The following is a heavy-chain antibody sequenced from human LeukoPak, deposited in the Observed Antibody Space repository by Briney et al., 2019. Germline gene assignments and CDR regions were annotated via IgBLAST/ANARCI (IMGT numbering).Heavy chain of an antibody. CDR3: AKDRRENYFDY. CDR1: GCTLSSYA. D-gene: IGHD6-6*01. Sequence: GGSLRLSCAASGCTLSSYAMSWVRQAPGKGLEWVSAISGSGGSTYYADSVKGRFTISRDNSKNTLYLLMNSLRAEDTAVYYCAKDRRENYFDYWGQGTLVTVSS. CDR2: ISGSGGST. V-gene: IGHV3-23*01. J-gene: IGHJ4*02.